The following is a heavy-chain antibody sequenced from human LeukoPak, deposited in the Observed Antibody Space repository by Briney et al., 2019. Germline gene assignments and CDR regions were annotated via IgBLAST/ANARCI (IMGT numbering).Heavy chain of an antibody. J-gene: IGHJ4*02. CDR1: GYTFTGYY. CDR3: ARRKAVAKYYFDY. Sequence: ASVKVSCKASGYTFTGYYMHWVRQAPGKGLEWMGWINPNSGGTNYAQKFQGRVTMARDTSISTAFMELSRLRSDDTAVYYCARRKAVAKYYFDYWGQGTLVTVSS. D-gene: IGHD6-13*01. CDR2: INPNSGGT. V-gene: IGHV1-2*02.